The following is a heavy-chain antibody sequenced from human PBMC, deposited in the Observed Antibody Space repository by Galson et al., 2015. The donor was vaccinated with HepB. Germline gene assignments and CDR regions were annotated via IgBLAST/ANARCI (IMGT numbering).Heavy chain of an antibody. V-gene: IGHV3-11*01. CDR2: ISSSSRII. CDR3: ARGNGGGFDS. CDR1: GFTFGDSY. J-gene: IGHJ4*02. Sequence: SLRLACAVSGFTFGDSYLSWIRQAPGERLEWGLYISSSSRIIYYAGSVNGRFTLSRDKAKNSLFLQMNSLRAGDTAVYYCARGNGGGFDSWGQGTLVTVSS. D-gene: IGHD4-23*01.